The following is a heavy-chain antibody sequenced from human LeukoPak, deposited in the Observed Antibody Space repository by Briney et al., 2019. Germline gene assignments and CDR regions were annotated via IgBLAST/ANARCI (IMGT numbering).Heavy chain of an antibody. D-gene: IGHD2-15*01. CDR3: ARGPRNRYCSGGSCYFDY. CDR2: IVVGSGNT. Sequence: SVKVSCKASGFTFTSSAMQWVRQARGQRLEWIGWIVVGSGNTNYAQKFQERVTITRDMSTSTAYMELSSLRSEDTAVYYCARGPRNRYCSGGSCYFDYWGQGTLVTVSS. CDR1: GFTFTSSA. V-gene: IGHV1-58*02. J-gene: IGHJ4*02.